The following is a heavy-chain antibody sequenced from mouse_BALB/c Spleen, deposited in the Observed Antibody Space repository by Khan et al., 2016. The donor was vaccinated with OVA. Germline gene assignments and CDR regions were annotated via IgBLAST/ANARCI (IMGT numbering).Heavy chain of an antibody. CDR2: ISSDSNTI. Sequence: EVQLAETGGGLVQSGGSRKLSCAASGFTFTSYGMHWIRQAPEKGLEWVAYISSDSNTIYYADTVKGRFTISRDNPKNTLFLQMTSLRSGDTAMYFGATSYFYGYYFDYWGQGTTLTVSS. CDR3: ATSYFYGYYFDY. CDR1: GFTFTSYG. D-gene: IGHD1-1*01. V-gene: IGHV5-17*02. J-gene: IGHJ2*01.